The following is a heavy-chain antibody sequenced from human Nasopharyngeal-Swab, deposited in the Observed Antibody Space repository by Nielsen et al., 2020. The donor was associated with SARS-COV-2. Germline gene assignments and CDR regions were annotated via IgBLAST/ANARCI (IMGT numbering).Heavy chain of an antibody. V-gene: IGHV3-30-3*01. CDR3: ARGLGSNWLDP. D-gene: IGHD7-27*01. J-gene: IGHJ5*02. Sequence: GESLKISCVASEFTFSNYAMHWVRQAPGKGLEWVAVMTYDGSNKYYADSVKGRFTISRDNSKNTLYLQMNSLRAEDSAVYYCARGLGSNWLDPWGQGTLVTVSS. CDR1: EFTFSNYA. CDR2: MTYDGSNK.